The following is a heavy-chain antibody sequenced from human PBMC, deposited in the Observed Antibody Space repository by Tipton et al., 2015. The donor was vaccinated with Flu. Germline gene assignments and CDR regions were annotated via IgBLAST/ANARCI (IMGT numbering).Heavy chain of an antibody. D-gene: IGHD3-16*01. CDR3: AREFLFFGELSTAYYFDS. V-gene: IGHV4-61*02. J-gene: IGHJ4*02. CDR1: GGSVSSGRYY. CDR2: IYTTGDT. Sequence: TLSLTCTVSGGSVSSGRYYWSWLRQTAGKGLEWIGRIYTTGDTNYNPSLESRVTISVDTSKKQFSLKLKSMTAADTAVYYCAREFLFFGELSTAYYFDSWGRGTLVTVSS.